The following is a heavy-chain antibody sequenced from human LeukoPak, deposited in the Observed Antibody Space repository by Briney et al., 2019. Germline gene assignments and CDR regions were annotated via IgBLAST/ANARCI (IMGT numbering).Heavy chain of an antibody. V-gene: IGHV3-21*01. CDR2: ISSSSSYI. CDR3: ARDPAVAGSFLFDY. CDR1: GFTFSSYS. J-gene: IGHJ4*02. D-gene: IGHD6-19*01. Sequence: GGSLRLSCAPSGFTFSSYSMNWVRQAPGKGLEWVSSISSSSSYIYYADSVKGRFTISRDNAKNSLYLQMNSLRAEDTAVYYCARDPAVAGSFLFDYWGQGTLVTVSS.